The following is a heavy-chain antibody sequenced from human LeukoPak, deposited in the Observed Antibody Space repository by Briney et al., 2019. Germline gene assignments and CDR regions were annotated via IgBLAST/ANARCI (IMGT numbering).Heavy chain of an antibody. V-gene: IGHV3-30*04. Sequence: GGSLRLSCAASGFTFSSYAMHWVRQAPGKGLERVAVISYDGSNKYYADSVKGRFTISRDNSKNTLYLQMNSLRAEDTAVYYCARGQLGYCSGGSCYSLWYFDYWGQGTLVTVSS. J-gene: IGHJ4*02. CDR2: ISYDGSNK. D-gene: IGHD2-15*01. CDR1: GFTFSSYA. CDR3: ARGQLGYCSGGSCYSLWYFDY.